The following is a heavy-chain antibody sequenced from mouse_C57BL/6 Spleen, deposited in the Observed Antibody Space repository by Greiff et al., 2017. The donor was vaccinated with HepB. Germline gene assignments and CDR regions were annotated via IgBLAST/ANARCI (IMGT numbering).Heavy chain of an antibody. CDR3: ARRGTTVVAHWYFDV. J-gene: IGHJ1*03. V-gene: IGHV1-69*01. CDR2: IDPSDSYT. CDR1: GYTFTSYW. Sequence: QVQLQQPGAELVMPGASVKLSCKASGYTFTSYWMHWVKQRPGQGLEWIGEIDPSDSYTNYNQKFKGKSTLTVDKSSSTAYLQLSSLTSEDSAVYYCARRGTTVVAHWYFDVWGTGTTVTVSS. D-gene: IGHD1-1*01.